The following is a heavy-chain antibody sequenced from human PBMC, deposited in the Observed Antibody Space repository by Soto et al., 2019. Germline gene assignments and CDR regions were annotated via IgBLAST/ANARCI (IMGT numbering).Heavy chain of an antibody. D-gene: IGHD2-15*01. CDR1: GGSFSGYY. CDR2: INHSGST. CDR3: ARGGIVVVVAANLHWLDP. J-gene: IGHJ5*02. Sequence: SETLSLTCAVYGGSFSGYYWSWIRQPPGKGLEWIGEINHSGSTNYNPSLKSRVTISVDTSKNQFSLKLSSVTAADTAVYYCARGGIVVVVAANLHWLDPWGQGTLVTVSS. V-gene: IGHV4-34*01.